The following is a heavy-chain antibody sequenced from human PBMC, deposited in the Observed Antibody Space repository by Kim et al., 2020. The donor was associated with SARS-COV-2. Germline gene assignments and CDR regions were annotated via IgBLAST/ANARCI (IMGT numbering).Heavy chain of an antibody. CDR3: AHSARYSSSTFDY. Sequence: INAQNFQGRVTMTEETSTDTAYMELSSLRSEDTAVYYCAHSARYSSSTFDYWGQGTLVTVSS. J-gene: IGHJ4*02. V-gene: IGHV1-24*01. D-gene: IGHD6-6*01.